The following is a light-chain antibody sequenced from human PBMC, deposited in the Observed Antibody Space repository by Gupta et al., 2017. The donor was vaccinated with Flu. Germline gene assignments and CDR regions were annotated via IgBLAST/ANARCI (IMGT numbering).Light chain of an antibody. V-gene: IGKV1-5*03. J-gene: IGKJ3*01. CDR3: QQENSYPVT. Sequence: PSTLSACVGDMVTITCRASQSISSWLAWYQQKPGKAPKRLIYNSSSGESGVTSRFSGSGSGTEFTLTISSLQPDDFATYYCQQENSYPVTFGHGTKVDIK. CDR2: NSS. CDR1: QSISSW.